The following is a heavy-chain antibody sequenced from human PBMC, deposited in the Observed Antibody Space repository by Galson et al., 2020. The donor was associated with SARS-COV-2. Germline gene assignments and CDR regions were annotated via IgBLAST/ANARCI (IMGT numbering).Heavy chain of an antibody. CDR3: ARASLDH. V-gene: IGHV1-18*01. CDR2: ITTYNGEK. Sequence: ASAKVSCKASGYTFFRFGVSWVRQATGQGLEWMGWITTYNGEKKYAQKFQGRVTMTTDTSTNTAYLELRSLRYDDTAVYYCARASLDHWGQGTLVSVSS. CDR1: GYTFFRFG. J-gene: IGHJ4*02.